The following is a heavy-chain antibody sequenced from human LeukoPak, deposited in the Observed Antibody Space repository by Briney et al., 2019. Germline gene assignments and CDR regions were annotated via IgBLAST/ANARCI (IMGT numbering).Heavy chain of an antibody. CDR2: INSDGSST. D-gene: IGHD3-22*01. Sequence: PGGSLRLSCAASGFTFSSYWMHWVRQAPGKGLVWVSRINSDGSSTSYADSVKGRFTISRDNAKNTLYLQMNSLRAEDTAVYYCARGESEYYDRSFVYYFDYWGQGTLVTVSS. CDR3: ARGESEYYDRSFVYYFDY. CDR1: GFTFSSYW. J-gene: IGHJ4*02. V-gene: IGHV3-74*01.